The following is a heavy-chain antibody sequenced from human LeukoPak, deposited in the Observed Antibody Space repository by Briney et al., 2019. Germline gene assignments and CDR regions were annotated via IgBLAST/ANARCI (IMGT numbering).Heavy chain of an antibody. CDR2: IYSGGST. J-gene: IGHJ4*02. Sequence: GGSLRLSCAASEFTVSSNYMSWVRQAPGKGLEWVSVIYSGGSTYYADSVKGRFTISRNNSKNTLYLQMNSLRGEDTAVYYCATIGGDYVSFDNWGQGTLVTVTS. V-gene: IGHV3-53*04. CDR3: ATIGGDYVSFDN. CDR1: EFTVSSNY. D-gene: IGHD4-17*01.